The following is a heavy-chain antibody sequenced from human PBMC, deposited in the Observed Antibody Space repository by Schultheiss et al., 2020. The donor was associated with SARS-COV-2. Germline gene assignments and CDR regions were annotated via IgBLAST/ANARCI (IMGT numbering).Heavy chain of an antibody. Sequence: GGSLRLSCKGSGYSFTSYWIGWVRQMPGKGLEWMGIIYPGDSDTRYSPSFQGQVTISADKSISTAYLQWSSLKASDTAMYYCARQDANSMTTNLLLDYWGQGTLVTVSS. J-gene: IGHJ4*02. V-gene: IGHV5-51*01. CDR2: IYPGDSDT. CDR1: GYSFTSYW. D-gene: IGHD2/OR15-2a*01. CDR3: ARQDANSMTTNLLLDY.